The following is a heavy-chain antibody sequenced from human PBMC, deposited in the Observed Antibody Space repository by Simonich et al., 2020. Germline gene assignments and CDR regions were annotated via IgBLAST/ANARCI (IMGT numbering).Heavy chain of an antibody. V-gene: IGHV1-2*02. Sequence: QVQLVQSGAEVKKPGASVKVSCKASGYTFTGYYMHWVRQAPGQGLEWMGWINPNRSGTNYEQKFQGRVTMTRDTSISTAYMELSRLRSDDTAVYYCARDPVVPAAIRNAFDIWGQGTMVTVSS. CDR1: GYTFTGYY. CDR3: ARDPVVPAAIRNAFDI. CDR2: INPNRSGT. D-gene: IGHD2-2*01. J-gene: IGHJ3*02.